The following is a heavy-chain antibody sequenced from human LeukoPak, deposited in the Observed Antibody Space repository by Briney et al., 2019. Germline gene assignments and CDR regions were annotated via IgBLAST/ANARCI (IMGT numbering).Heavy chain of an antibody. D-gene: IGHD2-2*01. V-gene: IGHV4-59*01. Sequence: KPSETLSLTCTVSGDSISSFYWSWIRQPPGKGREWIGYIYYTGSTNYNPSLKSRVTISVDTSNKQFSLKLSSVSAADTAVYYCARDRCGRTSCYPGAFDILGQGTMVTVSS. J-gene: IGHJ3*02. CDR1: GDSISSFY. CDR2: IYYTGST. CDR3: ARDRCGRTSCYPGAFDI.